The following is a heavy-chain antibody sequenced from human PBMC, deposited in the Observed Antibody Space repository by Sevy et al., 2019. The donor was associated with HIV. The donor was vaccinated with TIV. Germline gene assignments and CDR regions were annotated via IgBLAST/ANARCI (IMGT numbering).Heavy chain of an antibody. CDR1: GFSFSYYG. J-gene: IGHJ6*02. CDR3: ANAYSGSYSHSYRYALDV. D-gene: IGHD1-26*01. V-gene: IGHV3-30*18. Sequence: ALRLSCIGSGFSFSYYGIHWVRQAPGKGLDWVALISHDGINEYYADSVKGRFTISRDNSKNTVYLEMNSLRNEDTAIYFCANAYSGSYSHSYRYALDVWGQGTTVTVSS. CDR2: ISHDGINE.